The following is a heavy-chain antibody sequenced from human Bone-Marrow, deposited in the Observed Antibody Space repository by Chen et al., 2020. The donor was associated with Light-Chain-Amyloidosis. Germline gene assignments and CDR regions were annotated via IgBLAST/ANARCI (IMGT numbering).Heavy chain of an antibody. CDR1: GYTLTELS. J-gene: IGHJ6*03. D-gene: IGHD3-22*01. V-gene: IGHV1-24*01. CDR3: ATGRYYYDSSGYYYDYYYMDV. Sequence: QVQLVQSGAEVKKPGASVKVSCKVSGYTLTELSMHWVRQAPGKGLEWMGGFDPEDVETIYAQKFQCRVTMTEDTSTDTAYMELSSLRSEDTAVYYCATGRYYYDSSGYYYDYYYMDVWGKGTTVTVSS. CDR2: FDPEDVET.